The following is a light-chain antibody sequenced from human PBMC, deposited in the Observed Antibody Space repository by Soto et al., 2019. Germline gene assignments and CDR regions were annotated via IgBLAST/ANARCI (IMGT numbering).Light chain of an antibody. V-gene: IGKV3-20*01. CDR3: QQYGSSRWT. J-gene: IGKJ1*01. Sequence: EIVLTQSPGTLSLSPGERATLSCRASQSVSSSYLAWYQQKPGQAPRLLIYGASSRATGIPDRFSGSGSGTDFTLTISRLEPEDFAVYYCQQYGSSRWTFGQGTKGDTK. CDR2: GAS. CDR1: QSVSSSY.